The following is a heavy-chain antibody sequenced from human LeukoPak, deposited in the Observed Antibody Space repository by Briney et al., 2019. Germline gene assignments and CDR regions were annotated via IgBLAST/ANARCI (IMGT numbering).Heavy chain of an antibody. CDR3: ARATNFYYYYGMDV. J-gene: IGHJ6*02. CDR2: INPSSGAT. CDR1: GYTFTSNY. V-gene: IGHV1-46*01. Sequence: ASVKVSCKTSGYTFTSNYIHWVRQAPGQGLEWMGIINPSSGATNYAQKFQGRVTMTRDTSTSTVYMELSSQRAEDTAVYYCARATNFYYYYGMDVWGQGTTVTVSS. D-gene: IGHD1-26*01.